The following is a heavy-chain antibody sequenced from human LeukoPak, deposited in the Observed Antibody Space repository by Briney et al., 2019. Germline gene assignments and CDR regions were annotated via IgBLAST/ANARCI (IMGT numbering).Heavy chain of an antibody. V-gene: IGHV3-48*03. CDR2: ISTSGSTI. Sequence: PGGSLRLSCAASGFTFSSYEMNWVRQAPGKGLEWVSYISTSGSTIYYADSVKGRFTISRDNAKRSLYLQMNSLRAEDTAVYYCATSRDSSGVDWGQGNLVTVSS. D-gene: IGHD3-22*01. CDR1: GFTFSSYE. J-gene: IGHJ4*02. CDR3: ATSRDSSGVD.